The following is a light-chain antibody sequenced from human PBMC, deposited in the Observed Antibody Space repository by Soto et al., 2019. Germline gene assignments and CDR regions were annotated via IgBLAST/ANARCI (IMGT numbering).Light chain of an antibody. V-gene: IGKV1-39*01. CDR3: QQTFSVPPT. CDR1: QSIGTY. CDR2: AAS. Sequence: DIQMTQSPSSLSASVGGSVTITCRASQSIGTYLNWYQQESGRAPKLLICAASSLQSGVPSRFSGSGSGVNFTLSVSNLQPGDFATYDCQQTFSVPPTFGGGTKVDLK. J-gene: IGKJ4*01.